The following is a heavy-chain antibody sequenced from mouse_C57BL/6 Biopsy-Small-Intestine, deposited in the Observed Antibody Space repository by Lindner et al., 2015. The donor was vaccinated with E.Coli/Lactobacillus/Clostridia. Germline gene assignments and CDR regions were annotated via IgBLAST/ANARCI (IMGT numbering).Heavy chain of an antibody. V-gene: IGHV1-31*01. CDR3: TSLTGTKGYFDY. D-gene: IGHD4-1*01. CDR2: IYPHNGIS. Sequence: VQLQESGPELVKPGASVKISCKASGYSFTGYYMNRVKQSHGNILDWIGYIYPHNGISSYNQKFKGKATLTADKSSSTAYMELRSLTSEDSAVYYCTSLTGTKGYFDYWGQGTTLTVSS. CDR1: GYSFTGYY. J-gene: IGHJ2*01.